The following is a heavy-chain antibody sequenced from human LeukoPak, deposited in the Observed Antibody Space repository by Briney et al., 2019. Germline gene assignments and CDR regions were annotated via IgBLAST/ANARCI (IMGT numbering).Heavy chain of an antibody. J-gene: IGHJ4*02. V-gene: IGHV4-59*01. Sequence: SETLSLTCTVSGGSISSYYWSWIRQPPGKGLEWIGYIYYSGNTKYNPSLKSRVAISVDTSKNQFSLKLSSVTAADTAVYYCAGGWDSSGWYPTYWGQGTLVTVSS. CDR2: IYYSGNT. D-gene: IGHD6-19*01. CDR3: AGGWDSSGWYPTY. CDR1: GGSISSYY.